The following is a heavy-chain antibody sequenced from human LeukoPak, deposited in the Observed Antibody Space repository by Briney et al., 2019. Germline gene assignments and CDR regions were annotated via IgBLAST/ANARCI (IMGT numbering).Heavy chain of an antibody. CDR3: VKDLPSGGGVDY. Sequence: GGSLRLSCAASGFTFSSYAMSWVRQAPGKGLEWVSVISGSGDSTYYANSVKGRFTISRDNSKNTLYLQMNSLRAEDTAVYYCVKDLPSGGGVDYWGQGTLVTVSS. CDR2: ISGSGDST. D-gene: IGHD3-10*01. V-gene: IGHV3-23*01. J-gene: IGHJ4*02. CDR1: GFTFSSYA.